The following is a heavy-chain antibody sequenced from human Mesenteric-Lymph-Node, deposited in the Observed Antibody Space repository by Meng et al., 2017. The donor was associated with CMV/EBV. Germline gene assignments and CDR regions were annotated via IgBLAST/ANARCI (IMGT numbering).Heavy chain of an antibody. CDR1: GACIISGGSY. CDR2: IYYSGST. J-gene: IGHJ4*02. Sequence: TVCGACIISGGSYWSWIRQHPGKSLEWSEYIYYSGSTYLNPSLKSRVSISVDTSKNQFSLKLSSVTAADTAVYYCARDRDGYNLFDYWGQGTLVTVSS. CDR3: ARDRDGYNLFDY. D-gene: IGHD5-24*01. V-gene: IGHV4-31*03.